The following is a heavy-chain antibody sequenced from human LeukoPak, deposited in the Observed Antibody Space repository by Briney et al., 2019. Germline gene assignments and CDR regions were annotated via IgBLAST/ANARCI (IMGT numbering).Heavy chain of an antibody. CDR2: IIPILGIA. CDR1: GGAFSSYT. Sequence: SVKVSCKASGGAFSSYTISWVRQAPGQGLEWMGRIIPILGIANYAQKFQGRVTITADKSTSTAYMELSSLRSEDTAVYYCARDRRGTVTSNWFDPWGQGTLVTVSS. J-gene: IGHJ5*02. D-gene: IGHD4-17*01. CDR3: ARDRRGTVTSNWFDP. V-gene: IGHV1-69*04.